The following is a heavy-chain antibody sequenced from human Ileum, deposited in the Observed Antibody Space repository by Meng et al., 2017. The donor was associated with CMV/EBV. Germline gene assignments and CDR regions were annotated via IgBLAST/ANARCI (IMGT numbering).Heavy chain of an antibody. V-gene: IGHV3-23*01. D-gene: IGHD6-6*01. Sequence: FTLRHKGLTWASQAPGKGLEWVSAISSGGGTTHYADSVRVRFTISRDISTKTLYLQMNSLTHEDTGVYFCAKVGSLSYYPHYGLDVWGRGTTVTVSS. CDR1: FTLRHKG. CDR3: AKVGSLSYYPHYGLDV. CDR2: ISSGGGTT. J-gene: IGHJ6*02.